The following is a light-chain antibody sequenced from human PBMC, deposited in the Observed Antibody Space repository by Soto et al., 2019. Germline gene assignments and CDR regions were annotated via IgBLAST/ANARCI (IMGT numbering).Light chain of an antibody. CDR1: QDIGSV. Sequence: IRMTQSPSSHSASTGDTVTITCRASQDIGSVLAWYQQKPGTAPKVLISGASNLHGGVPSRFSGSGSRTDFTLTITHLQSEDFATYYCQHYLNYPITFGQGTRLEIK. CDR3: QHYLNYPIT. CDR2: GAS. J-gene: IGKJ5*01. V-gene: IGKV1-8*01.